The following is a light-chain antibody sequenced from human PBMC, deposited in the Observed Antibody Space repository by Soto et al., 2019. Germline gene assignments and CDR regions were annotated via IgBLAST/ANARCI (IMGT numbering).Light chain of an antibody. V-gene: IGKV3-20*01. Sequence: ESVLTQSPRTLSLSPGQRDTLSCRASQIVSDNYLAWFQQRPGQAPRLLIYGASSRATGIPVRFSGSGSGTDFTLTITRLEPEDFAVYYCQQYGSSVWTFGQGTKVDI. CDR3: QQYGSSVWT. CDR1: QIVSDNY. CDR2: GAS. J-gene: IGKJ1*01.